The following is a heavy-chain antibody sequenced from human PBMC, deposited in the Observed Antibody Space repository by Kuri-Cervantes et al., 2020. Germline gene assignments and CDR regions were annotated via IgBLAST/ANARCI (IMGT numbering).Heavy chain of an antibody. CDR3: ARDRYCSGGSCYFYYYYYMDV. CDR2: ISSSGSTI. Sequence: GGSLRLSCAASGFTFSSYAMSWVRQAPGKGLEWVSYISSSGSTIYYADSVKGRFTISRDNAKNSLYLQMNSLRAEDTAVYYCARDRYCSGGSCYFYYYYYMDVWGKGTTVTVSS. J-gene: IGHJ6*03. D-gene: IGHD2-15*01. V-gene: IGHV3-48*04. CDR1: GFTFSSYA.